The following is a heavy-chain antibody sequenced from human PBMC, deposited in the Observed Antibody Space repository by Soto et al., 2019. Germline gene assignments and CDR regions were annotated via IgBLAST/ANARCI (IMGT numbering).Heavy chain of an antibody. CDR1: GFPFSSYW. V-gene: IGHV3-7*05. Sequence: GALRLSCAASGFPFSSYWMSWVRQAPGKGLEWVANIKQDGSEKYYVNSVKGRFTISRDNAKNSLYLQMNSLRAEDTAVYYCAREGYAIEIDYWGQGTLVTVSS. J-gene: IGHJ4*02. D-gene: IGHD5-12*01. CDR3: AREGYAIEIDY. CDR2: IKQDGSEK.